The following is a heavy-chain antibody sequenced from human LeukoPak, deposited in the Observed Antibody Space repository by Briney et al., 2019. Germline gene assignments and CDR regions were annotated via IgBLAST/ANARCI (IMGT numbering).Heavy chain of an antibody. J-gene: IGHJ5*02. CDR1: GYTFTNYG. CDR2: ISAYHGNT. D-gene: IGHD4-17*01. Sequence: ASVKVSCKASGYTFTNYGISWVRQAPGQGLEWMGWISAYHGNTNYAQKLQGRVTMTTDTSMSTVCMELRSLRSDDTAVYYCARDTSPGYGDPPAWFDPWGQGTLVTVSS. V-gene: IGHV1-18*01. CDR3: ARDTSPGYGDPPAWFDP.